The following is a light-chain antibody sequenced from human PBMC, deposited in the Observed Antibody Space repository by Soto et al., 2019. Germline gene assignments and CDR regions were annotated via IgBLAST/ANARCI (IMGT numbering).Light chain of an antibody. V-gene: IGLV2-14*01. J-gene: IGLJ2*01. CDR3: SSFSSGTTLFV. Sequence: QSALTQPASVSGSPGQSITISCTGANSDIGDWNYVSWYQQYPGKAPKVIIYEVNYRPSGVSYRFSGSKSGNTASLTISVLQAEDEADYYCSSFSSGTTLFVFGGGTKLTVL. CDR2: EVN. CDR1: NSDIGDWNY.